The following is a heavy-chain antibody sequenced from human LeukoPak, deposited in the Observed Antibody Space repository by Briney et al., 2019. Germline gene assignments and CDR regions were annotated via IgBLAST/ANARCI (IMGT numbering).Heavy chain of an antibody. J-gene: IGHJ5*02. D-gene: IGHD4-17*01. CDR1: GGTFNNSA. CDR2: IIPLFGTA. Sequence: ASVKVSCKTSGGTFNNSAISWVRQAPGQGLEWLGGIIPLFGTAGYEQKFQGRVTITKDESTRTVYLELTSLTSDDTAVYYCARDVHGDYGSGWFDHWGQGTLVSVSS. V-gene: IGHV1-69*05. CDR3: ARDVHGDYGSGWFDH.